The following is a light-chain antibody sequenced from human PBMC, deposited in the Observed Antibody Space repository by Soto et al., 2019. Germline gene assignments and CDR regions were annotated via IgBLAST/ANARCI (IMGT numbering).Light chain of an antibody. CDR2: GAF. Sequence: EIVMTQSPVTLSVSPGERVTLSCRASQSVSSNLAWYRQKPGQAPSLLIYGAFTRATGIPARFSGTGSGTEFTLNISSLQSEDFALYYCQQYNDWPLTFGQGTKVDIK. CDR3: QQYNDWPLT. CDR1: QSVSSN. J-gene: IGKJ1*01. V-gene: IGKV3-15*01.